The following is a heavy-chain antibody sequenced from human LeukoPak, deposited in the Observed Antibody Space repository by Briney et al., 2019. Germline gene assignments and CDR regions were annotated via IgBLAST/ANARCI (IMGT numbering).Heavy chain of an antibody. CDR2: INPNNGGT. CDR1: GYTFNGYY. D-gene: IGHD3-10*01. J-gene: IGHJ4*02. V-gene: IGHV1-2*02. CDR3: ARDSGEVPDY. Sequence: GPSVKVSCKSSGYTFNGYYMHWVRQAPGQGLEGMGWINPNNGGTKYAQNFQVRVTMTRDTSISTAYVELDRLRFDDTAVYYCARDSGEVPDYWGQGTLVTVSS.